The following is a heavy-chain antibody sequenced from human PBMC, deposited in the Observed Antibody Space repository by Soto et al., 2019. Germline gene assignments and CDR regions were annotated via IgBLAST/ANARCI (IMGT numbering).Heavy chain of an antibody. V-gene: IGHV1-18*01. Sequence: QVQMVQSGDEVKKPGASVKVSCKASGYTFTNYGFSWVRQAPGQGLDWMGWISGYNGNTKYAEKFQGRVTMTTDTSTSTAHMELRSLRSDDTAVYYCAREGQAPYYYYGMDVWGQGTAVTVSS. CDR1: GYTFTNYG. J-gene: IGHJ6*02. CDR2: ISGYNGNT. CDR3: AREGQAPYYYYGMDV.